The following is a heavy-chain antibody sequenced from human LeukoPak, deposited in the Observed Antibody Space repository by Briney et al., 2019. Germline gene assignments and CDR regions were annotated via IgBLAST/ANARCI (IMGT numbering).Heavy chain of an antibody. V-gene: IGHV3-23*01. CDR1: GFTFSSNA. Sequence: PGGSLRLSRAASGFTFSSNAMSWVRQAPGKGLEWVSAISGSGGSTYYADSVKGRFTISRDNSKNTLYLQMNSLRAEDTAVYYCATSTVTTPSYYYYGMDVWGQGTTVTVSS. CDR3: ATSTVTTPSYYYYGMDV. CDR2: ISGSGGST. D-gene: IGHD4-17*01. J-gene: IGHJ6*02.